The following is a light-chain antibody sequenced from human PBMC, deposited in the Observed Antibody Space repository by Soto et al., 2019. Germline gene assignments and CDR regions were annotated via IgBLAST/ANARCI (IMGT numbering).Light chain of an antibody. CDR1: TSDVGSYSL. CDR3: SSFTSAYTFV. CDR2: EGT. Sequence: QSVLTQPASVSGSPGQSITISCTGTTSDVGSYSLVSWYQQHPGKAPKLMIYEGTKRPSGVSNRFSGSKSGNTASLTISGLQTEDEADYYCSSFTSAYTFVFGSGTKVTVL. J-gene: IGLJ1*01. V-gene: IGLV2-14*02.